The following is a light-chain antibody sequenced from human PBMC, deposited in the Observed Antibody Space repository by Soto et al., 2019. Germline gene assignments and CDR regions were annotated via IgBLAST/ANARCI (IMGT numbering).Light chain of an antibody. CDR1: QSISSW. CDR2: KAS. J-gene: IGKJ5*01. CDR3: QQVNRYVCA. V-gene: IGKV1-5*03. Sequence: DIQMTQSPSTLSASVGDRVTITCLAGQSISSWLAWYQQIPGGAPKLLIYKASILESGVPSRFSGSGSGTQFTLTINSLQREDSARDCFQQVNRYVCAFGLGTRLEIK.